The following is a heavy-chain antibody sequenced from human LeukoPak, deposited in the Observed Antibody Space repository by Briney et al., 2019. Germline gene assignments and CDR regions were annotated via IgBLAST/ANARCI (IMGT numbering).Heavy chain of an antibody. D-gene: IGHD1-26*01. CDR3: ARDLVGATSYFQH. V-gene: IGHV1-2*02. Sequence: ASVKVSCKASGYTFTGYYMHWVRQAPGQGLEWMGWINPNSGGTNYAQKFQGRVTMTRDTSIITAYMELSRLRSDDTAVYYCARDLVGATSYFQHWGQGTLVTVSS. CDR1: GYTFTGYY. CDR2: INPNSGGT. J-gene: IGHJ1*01.